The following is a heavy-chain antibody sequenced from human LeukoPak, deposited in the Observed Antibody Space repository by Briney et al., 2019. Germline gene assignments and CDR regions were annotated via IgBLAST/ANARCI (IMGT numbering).Heavy chain of an antibody. Sequence: GGSLRLSCTVSGFTVSSNSMNWVRQAPGKGLEWVSSISSSSSYIYYADTVKGRFTISRDNAKNSLYLQMNSLRAEDTAVYYCARDLSPVTTGTTPGYDYWGQGTLVTVSS. CDR3: ARDLSPVTTGTTPGYDY. J-gene: IGHJ4*02. V-gene: IGHV3-21*01. CDR1: GFTVSSNS. CDR2: ISSSSSYI. D-gene: IGHD1-1*01.